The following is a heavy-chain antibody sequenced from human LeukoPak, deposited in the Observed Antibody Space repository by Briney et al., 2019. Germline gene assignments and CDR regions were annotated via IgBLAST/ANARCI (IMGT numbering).Heavy chain of an antibody. V-gene: IGHV3-53*01. D-gene: IGHD3-22*01. CDR1: GLTVSSNY. CDR3: ARGYARGYYDSSGFDS. Sequence: PGGSLRLSCAASGLTVSSNYMSWVRQAPGKGLEWVSVIYSGGTIYYTDSVKGRFTISRDNSKNTLYLQMNSLRAEDTAVYYCARGYARGYYDSSGFDSWGQGTLVTVSS. CDR2: IYSGGTI. J-gene: IGHJ4*02.